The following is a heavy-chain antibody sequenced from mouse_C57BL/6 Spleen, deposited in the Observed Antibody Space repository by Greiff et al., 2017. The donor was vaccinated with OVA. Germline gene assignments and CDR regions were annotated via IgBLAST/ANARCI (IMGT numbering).Heavy chain of an antibody. V-gene: IGHV14-1*01. J-gene: IGHJ2*01. Sequence: VQLQQSGAELVRPGASVKLSCTASGFNIKDYYMHWVKQRPEQGLEWIGRIDPEDGDTEYAPKFQGKATMTADTSSNTAYLQLSSLTSEDTAVDYCTTYYYGRNPLFDYGGQGTTLTVSA. CDR3: TTYYYGRNPLFDY. D-gene: IGHD1-1*01. CDR1: GFNIKDYY. CDR2: IDPEDGDT.